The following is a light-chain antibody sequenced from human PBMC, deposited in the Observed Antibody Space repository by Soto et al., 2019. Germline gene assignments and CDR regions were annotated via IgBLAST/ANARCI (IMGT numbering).Light chain of an antibody. Sequence: QSALTQPASVSGSPGQSITISCAGTTSDVAYYDLVSWYQQHPGRAPKLLIYEVHKRPSGISVRFSGSKSGATASLTISGLLPEDEAVYFGCTYAGHVNKFGGGTKVTVL. CDR1: TSDVAYYDL. CDR3: CTYAGHVNK. CDR2: EVH. J-gene: IGLJ2*01. V-gene: IGLV2-23*02.